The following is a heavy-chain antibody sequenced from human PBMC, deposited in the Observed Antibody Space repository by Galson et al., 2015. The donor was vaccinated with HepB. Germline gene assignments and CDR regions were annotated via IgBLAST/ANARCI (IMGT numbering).Heavy chain of an antibody. Sequence: ETLSLTCGVSGGSFSGYYWSWIRQPPGKGLEWIGEINHSGITNYNPSVMSRVTILVDTSRNQFSLKLRSVTAADTAVYYCARGLPSVHDNGNDSREWYFYYMDVWGKGTTVTV. CDR3: ARGLPSVHDNGNDSREWYFYYMDV. D-gene: IGHD4-17*01. J-gene: IGHJ6*03. CDR2: INHSGIT. CDR1: GGSFSGYY. V-gene: IGHV4-34*01.